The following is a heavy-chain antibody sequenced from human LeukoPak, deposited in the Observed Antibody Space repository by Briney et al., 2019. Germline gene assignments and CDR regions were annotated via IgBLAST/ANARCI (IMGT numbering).Heavy chain of an antibody. J-gene: IGHJ5*02. D-gene: IGHD2-2*01. V-gene: IGHV4-34*01. CDR2: INHSGST. CDR1: GGSISYYY. CDR3: ARAGAYCSSTSCYSNWFDP. Sequence: PSETLSLTCTVSGGSISYYYWSWIRQPPGKGLEWIGEINHSGSTNYNPSLKSRVTISVDTSKNQFSLKLSSVTAADTAVYYCARAGAYCSSTSCYSNWFDPWGQGTLVTVSS.